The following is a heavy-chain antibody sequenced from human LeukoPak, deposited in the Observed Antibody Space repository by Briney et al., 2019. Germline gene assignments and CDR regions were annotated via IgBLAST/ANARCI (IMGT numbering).Heavy chain of an antibody. CDR3: ARNYYDTSGSLIGDY. Sequence: GESLKISCKGSGYSFTSYWVGWARQMPGKGLEWMGIIYPGDSDTRYSPSFQGQVTISADKSINTAYLHWTSLKASDTAMYYCARNYYDTSGSLIGDYWGQGTLVTVSS. J-gene: IGHJ4*02. V-gene: IGHV5-51*01. D-gene: IGHD3-22*01. CDR2: IYPGDSDT. CDR1: GYSFTSYW.